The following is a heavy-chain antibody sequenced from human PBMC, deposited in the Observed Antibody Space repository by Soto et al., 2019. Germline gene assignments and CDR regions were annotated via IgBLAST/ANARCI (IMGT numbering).Heavy chain of an antibody. V-gene: IGHV1-3*01. CDR2: INAGNGNT. CDR3: ARSRTFGGVIVSFDY. Sequence: ASVKVSCKASGYTFTSYAMHWVRQAPGQRLEWMGWINAGNGNTKYSQKFQGRVTITRDTSASTAYMELSSLRSEDTAVYYCARSRTFGGVIVSFDYWGQGTLVTVSS. D-gene: IGHD3-16*02. J-gene: IGHJ4*02. CDR1: GYTFTSYA.